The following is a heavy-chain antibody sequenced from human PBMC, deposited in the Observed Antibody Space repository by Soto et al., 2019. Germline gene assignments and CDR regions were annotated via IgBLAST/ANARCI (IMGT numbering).Heavy chain of an antibody. V-gene: IGHV4-59*12. CDR2: IYYSGST. J-gene: IGHJ5*02. CDR1: VGSISTYY. Sequence: SETLSLTCSVSVGSISTYYWSWIRQPPGKGLEWIGYIYYSGSTNYNPSLKGRVTISVDRSKNQFSLKLSSVTAADTAVYYCARVPDRWGQGTLVTVSS. D-gene: IGHD2-2*01. CDR3: ARVPDR.